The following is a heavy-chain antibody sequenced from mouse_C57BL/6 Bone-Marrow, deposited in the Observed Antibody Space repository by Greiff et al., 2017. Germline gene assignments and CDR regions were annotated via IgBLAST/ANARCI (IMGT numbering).Heavy chain of an antibody. CDR3: ARPFITTVVGAY. V-gene: IGHV1-26*01. Sequence: EVQLQQSGPELVKPGASVKISCKASGYTFTDYYMNWVKQSHGKSLEWIGDINPNNGGTSYNQKFKGKATLTVDKSSSTAYMELRSLTSEDSAVYYCARPFITTVVGAYWGQGTLVTVSA. CDR1: GYTFTDYY. J-gene: IGHJ3*01. CDR2: INPNNGGT. D-gene: IGHD1-1*01.